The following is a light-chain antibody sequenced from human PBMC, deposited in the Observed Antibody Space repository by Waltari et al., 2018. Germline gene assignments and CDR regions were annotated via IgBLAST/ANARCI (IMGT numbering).Light chain of an antibody. V-gene: IGKV3-15*01. Sequence: DIVMTQSPATLSVSPGERVTLSGRASQSISSNLAWYQQGPGQAPKPLIYGAYNRATGIPARFSGSGSGTEFTLTISSLQSGDFAVYFCQHYDGWPPSYTFGQGTKLEIK. CDR1: QSISSN. J-gene: IGKJ2*01. CDR3: QHYDGWPPSYT. CDR2: GAY.